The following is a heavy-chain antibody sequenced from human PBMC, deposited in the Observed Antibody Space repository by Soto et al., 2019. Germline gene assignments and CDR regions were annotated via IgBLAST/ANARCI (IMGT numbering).Heavy chain of an antibody. CDR2: ISSSGSTI. CDR3: ARHADEYDFWSGYSMYYYYGMDV. V-gene: IGHV3-11*01. J-gene: IGHJ6*02. Sequence: QVPLVESGGGLVKPGGSLRLSCAASGFTFSDYYMSWIRQAPGKGLEWVSYISSSGSTIYYADSVKGRFTISRDNAKNSLYLQMNSLRAEDTAVYYCARHADEYDFWSGYSMYYYYGMDVWGQGTTVTVSS. CDR1: GFTFSDYY. D-gene: IGHD3-3*01.